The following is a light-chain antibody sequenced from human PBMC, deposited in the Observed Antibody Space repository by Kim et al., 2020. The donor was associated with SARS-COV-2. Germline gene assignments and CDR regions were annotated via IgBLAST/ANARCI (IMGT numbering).Light chain of an antibody. J-gene: IGKJ1*01. Sequence: FVGDRVTITCRASQSISSWLAWFQQKPGKAPKLLIYKASSLQSGVPSRFSGSGSGTEFALTISSLQPDDFATYYCQQYSSYSSWTFGQGTKVDIK. CDR2: KAS. V-gene: IGKV1-5*03. CDR3: QQYSSYSSWT. CDR1: QSISSW.